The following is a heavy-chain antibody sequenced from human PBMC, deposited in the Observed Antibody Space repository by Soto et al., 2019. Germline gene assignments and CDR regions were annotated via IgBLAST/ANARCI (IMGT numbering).Heavy chain of an antibody. CDR1: GFTFNIHA. Sequence: GGSLRLSCAATGFTFNIHAMSWVRQAPGKGLEWVSTIGSTDIFYADSVKVRFTISRDNSNDSVYLQMNSLRVDDSAIYYCARSESPLKVISFFDSWGQGALVTVSS. CDR2: IGSTDI. CDR3: ARSESPLKVISFFDS. D-gene: IGHD3-22*01. J-gene: IGHJ4*02. V-gene: IGHV3-21*01.